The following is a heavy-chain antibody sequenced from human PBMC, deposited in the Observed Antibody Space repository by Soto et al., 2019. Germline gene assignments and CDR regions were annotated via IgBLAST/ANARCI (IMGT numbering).Heavy chain of an antibody. J-gene: IGHJ5*02. CDR2: IYYSGST. V-gene: IGHV4-39*01. Sequence: PSETLSLTCTVSGGSISSSSYYWGWIRQPPGKGLEWIGSIYYSGSTYYNPSLKSRVTISVDTSKNQFSLKLSSVTAADTAVYYCARPYGSGSLQYNWFDPWGQGTLVTVSS. CDR3: ARPYGSGSLQYNWFDP. D-gene: IGHD3-10*01. CDR1: GGSISSSSYY.